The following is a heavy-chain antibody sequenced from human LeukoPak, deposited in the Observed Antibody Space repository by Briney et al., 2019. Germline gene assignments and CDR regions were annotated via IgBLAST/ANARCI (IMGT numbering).Heavy chain of an antibody. Sequence: PGRSLRLSCAASGFTFDDYAMHWVRQAPGKGLEWVSGISWDSGSIGYADSVKSRFTISRDNAKNSLYLQMNSLRAEDTALYYCAKDTLAAAGRYYYYCMDVWGQGTTVTVSS. J-gene: IGHJ6*02. CDR2: ISWDSGSI. CDR1: GFTFDDYA. CDR3: AKDTLAAAGRYYYYCMDV. D-gene: IGHD6-13*01. V-gene: IGHV3-9*01.